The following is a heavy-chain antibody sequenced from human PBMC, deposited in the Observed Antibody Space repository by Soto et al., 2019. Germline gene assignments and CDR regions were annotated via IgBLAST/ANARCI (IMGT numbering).Heavy chain of an antibody. J-gene: IGHJ4*02. CDR1: GFSFSTSW. V-gene: IGHV3-7*03. Sequence: HPGGSLRLSCVVSGFSFSTSWMGWVRQAPGNGLEWVATINEDGSETHYVDSVKGRFTISRDSATNSVSLQMNSLRAEDTAVYYCARDTLWNTAMGVFDHWGQGTLVTVAS. CDR3: ARDTLWNTAMGVFDH. D-gene: IGHD5-18*01. CDR2: INEDGSET.